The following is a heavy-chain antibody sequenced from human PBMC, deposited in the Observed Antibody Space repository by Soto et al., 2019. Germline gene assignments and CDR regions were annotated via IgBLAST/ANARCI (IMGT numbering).Heavy chain of an antibody. CDR1: GGTFSSHS. CDR2: IIPIFGTE. J-gene: IGHJ6*02. Sequence: QVQLVQSGAEVKKPGSSVKVSCKVSGGTFSSHSINWVRQAPGQGPEWMGGIIPIFGTENYAQKFQGRVKITADESTSTAYMELSSLTSEDTALYYCSTSVYCSTTRCYYYYGLDVWGQGTTVIFSS. D-gene: IGHD2-2*01. CDR3: STSVYCSTTRCYYYYGLDV. V-gene: IGHV1-69*01.